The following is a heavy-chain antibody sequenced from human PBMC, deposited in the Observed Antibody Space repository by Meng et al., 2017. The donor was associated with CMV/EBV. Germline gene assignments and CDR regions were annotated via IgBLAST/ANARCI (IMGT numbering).Heavy chain of an antibody. Sequence: GGSLRLSCAASGFTFSTAWMSWVRQAPGKGLEWVGRIKSKTDGGTTDYAAPVKGRFTISRDDSKNTLYLQMNSLKTEDTAVYYCTTYTYYDFWSGEYNWFDPWGQGTLVTVSS. J-gene: IGHJ5*02. V-gene: IGHV3-15*01. CDR2: IKSKTDGGTT. CDR3: TTYTYYDFWSGEYNWFDP. D-gene: IGHD3-3*01. CDR1: GFTFSTAW.